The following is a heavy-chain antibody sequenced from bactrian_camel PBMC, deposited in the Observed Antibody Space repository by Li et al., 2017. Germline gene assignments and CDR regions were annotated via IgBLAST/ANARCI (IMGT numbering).Heavy chain of an antibody. CDR1: GSIYGDAC. J-gene: IGHJ4*01. D-gene: IGHD2*01. CDR2: IEGERTTT. V-gene: IGHV3S6*01. CDR3: AGAGRYDTTFNPTLNPSRYHY. Sequence: VQLVESGGGSVQAGGSLRLSCGASGSIYGDACVGWLRQAPGKEREGVAIIEGERTTTTSYADSVKGRFTISKDNGKNTLYLQMNSLKPEDTAMYYCAGAGRYDTTFNPTLNPSRYHYWGQGTQVTVS.